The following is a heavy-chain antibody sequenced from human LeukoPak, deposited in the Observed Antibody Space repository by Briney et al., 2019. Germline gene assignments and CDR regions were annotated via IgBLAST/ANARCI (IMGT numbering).Heavy chain of an antibody. CDR1: GYTFTSYY. CDR3: AQWRYSSSWGGFKLPLDI. V-gene: IGHV1-46*01. D-gene: IGHD6-13*01. J-gene: IGHJ3*02. Sequence: ASVKVSCKASGYTFTSYYMHWVRQAPGQGLEWMGIINPSGGSTSYAQKFQGRVTMTRDTSTSTVYMELSSLRSEDTAVYYCAQWRYSSSWGGFKLPLDIWGQGTMVTVSS. CDR2: INPSGGST.